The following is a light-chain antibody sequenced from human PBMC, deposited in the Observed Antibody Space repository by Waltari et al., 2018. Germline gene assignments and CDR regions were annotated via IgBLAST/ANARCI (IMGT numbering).Light chain of an antibody. V-gene: IGKV4-1*01. CDR3: QQYFSTPST. CDR2: WAY. Sequence: IVMTQSPDSLAVSLGERATISCRSNQSLFYDSNNRNYLAWYQQKPGQPPRPRIYWAYIRQSGVPDRFTGSGSETDFTLTITSLQAEDVAIYYCQQYFSTPSTFGHETEVAIK. CDR1: QSLFYDSNNRNY. J-gene: IGKJ1*01.